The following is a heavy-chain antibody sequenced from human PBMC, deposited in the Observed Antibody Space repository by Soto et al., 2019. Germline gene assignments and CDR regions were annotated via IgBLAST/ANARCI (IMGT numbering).Heavy chain of an antibody. J-gene: IGHJ4*02. CDR1: GGSISSGDYY. CDR2: IYYSGST. Sequence: SETLSLTCTVSGGSISSGDYYWSWIRQPPGKGLEWIGNIYYSGSTYYKPSLKSRVTISVDTSKKQFPLKLSSVTAADTAVYYCASRKSSPYFDYWGQGTLVTVSS. D-gene: IGHD3-10*01. CDR3: ASRKSSPYFDY. V-gene: IGHV4-30-4*01.